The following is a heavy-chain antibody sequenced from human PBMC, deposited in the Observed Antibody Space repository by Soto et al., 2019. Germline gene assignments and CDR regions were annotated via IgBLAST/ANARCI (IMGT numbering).Heavy chain of an antibody. J-gene: IGHJ3*02. CDR2: IYHSGST. V-gene: IGHV4-4*02. CDR1: SGSISSSNW. CDR3: ARAQSGNDAFDI. Sequence: SETLSLTCAVSSGSISSSNWWSWVRQPPGKGLEWIGEIYHSGSTNYNPSLKSRVTMSVDKSKNQFSLKLSSVTAADTAVYYCARAQSGNDAFDIWGQGTMVTVSS.